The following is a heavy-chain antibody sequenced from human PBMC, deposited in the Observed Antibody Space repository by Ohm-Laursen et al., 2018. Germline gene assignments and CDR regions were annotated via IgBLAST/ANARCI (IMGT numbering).Heavy chain of an antibody. CDR2: INHSGTI. Sequence: TLSLTCAVYSGSFTAYYWTWVRQPPGKGLEWIGEINHSGTINYNPSLKGRVTISTDTSKNHFSLRLTSVTAADTAVYYCANWVVPGGSDGFDVWGQGTMVTVSS. J-gene: IGHJ3*01. CDR3: ANWVVPGGSDGFDV. CDR1: SGSFTAYY. D-gene: IGHD2-2*01. V-gene: IGHV4-34*01.